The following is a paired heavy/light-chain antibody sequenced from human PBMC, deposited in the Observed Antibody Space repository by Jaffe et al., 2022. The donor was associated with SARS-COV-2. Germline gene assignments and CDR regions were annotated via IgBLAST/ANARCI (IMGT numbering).Heavy chain of an antibody. CDR3: ARLGYCTAGSCPSDY. J-gene: IGHJ4*02. CDR1: GFTFSGYS. V-gene: IGHV3-48*01. CDR2: SSSGGLTI. D-gene: IGHD2-15*01. Sequence: EVQLVESGGGLVQPGGSLRLSCAASGFTFSGYSMNWVRQAPGKGLEWISYSSSGGLTIYYADSVKGRFTISRDNAKNSLYLQMNSLSPEDTAVYYCARLGYCTAGSCPSDYWGQGTLVTVSS.
Light chain of an antibody. CDR2: GGN. CDR1: SSNIGANYD. Sequence: SVLTQPPSVSGAPGQRVTISCTGSSSNIGANYDVHWYQQLPGTAPKLLIYGGNNRPSGVPDRFSGSKSGTSASLAITGLQAEDEADYYCQSFDSSLTVLFGGGTKLTVL. V-gene: IGLV1-40*01. CDR3: QSFDSSLTVL. J-gene: IGLJ2*01.